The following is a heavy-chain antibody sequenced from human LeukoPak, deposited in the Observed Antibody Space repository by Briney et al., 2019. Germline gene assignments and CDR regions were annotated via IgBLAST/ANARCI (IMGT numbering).Heavy chain of an antibody. J-gene: IGHJ5*02. CDR3: ARDGWGISGNWFDP. V-gene: IGHV4-59*01. CDR2: IYYSGST. CDR1: GGSISSYY. Sequence: SETLSLTCTVSGGSISSYYWSWIRQPPGKGLEWIGYIYYSGSTNYNPSLKSRVTISVDTSKNQFSLKLRSVTAADTAVYYCARDGWGISGNWFDPWGQGTLVTVSS. D-gene: IGHD3-16*01.